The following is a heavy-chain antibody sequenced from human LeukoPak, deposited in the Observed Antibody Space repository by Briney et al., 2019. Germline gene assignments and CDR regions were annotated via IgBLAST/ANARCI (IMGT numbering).Heavy chain of an antibody. CDR3: ARGAYSSSWSDPLDY. V-gene: IGHV4-4*07. CDR2: IYTSGST. J-gene: IGHJ4*02. D-gene: IGHD6-13*01. Sequence: SETLSLTCTVSGGSISSYYWSWIRQPAGKGLEWIGRIYTSGSTNYNPSLKSRVTMSADTSKNQFSLKLSSVTAADTAVYYCARGAYSSSWSDPLDYWGQGTLVTVSS. CDR1: GGSISSYY.